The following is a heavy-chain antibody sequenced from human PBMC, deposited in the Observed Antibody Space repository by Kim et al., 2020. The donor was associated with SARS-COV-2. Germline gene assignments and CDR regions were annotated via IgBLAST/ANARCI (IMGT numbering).Heavy chain of an antibody. CDR2: INHSGST. CDR3: ARWLYGFYYYGMDV. CDR1: GGSFSGYY. D-gene: IGHD3-10*01. Sequence: SDTLSLTCAVYGGSFSGYYWSWIRQPPGKGLEWIGEINHSGSTNYNPSLKSRVTISVDTSKNQFSLKLSSVTAADTAVYYCARWLYGFYYYGMDVWGQGTTVTVSS. J-gene: IGHJ6*02. V-gene: IGHV4-34*01.